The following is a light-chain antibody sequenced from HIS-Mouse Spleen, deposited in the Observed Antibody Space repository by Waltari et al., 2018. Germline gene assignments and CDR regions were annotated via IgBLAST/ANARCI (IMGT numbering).Light chain of an antibody. CDR3: YSTDSSGNHRV. V-gene: IGLV3-10*01. J-gene: IGLJ2*01. Sequence: SYELTQPPSVSVSPGQTARITCSGDALPKKYAYWYQKKSGQAPVLVICEDSKRPSGIPGRFSGSSSGTMATLTISGAQVEDEADYYCYSTDSSGNHRVFGGGTKLTVL. CDR1: ALPKKY. CDR2: EDS.